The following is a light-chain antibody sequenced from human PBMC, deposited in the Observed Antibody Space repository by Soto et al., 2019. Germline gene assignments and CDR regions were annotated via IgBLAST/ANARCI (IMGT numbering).Light chain of an antibody. J-gene: IGLJ2*01. CDR2: SIS. V-gene: IGLV7-43*01. CDR1: TVTVTSGYY. Sequence: QAVVTQEPSLTVSPGGTVTLTCASSTVTVTSGYYPNWFQQKPGQAPRALIYSISNKHSWTPARFSGSLLGGKAALTLSGVQPEDEAEYYCLLYYGGARVFGGGTKLTVL. CDR3: LLYYGGARV.